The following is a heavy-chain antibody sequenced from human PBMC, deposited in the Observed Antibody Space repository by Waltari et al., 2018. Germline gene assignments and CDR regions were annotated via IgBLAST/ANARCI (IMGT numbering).Heavy chain of an antibody. CDR2: IYTSGST. CDR3: ARIAAAGSWWFDP. D-gene: IGHD6-13*01. Sequence: QVQLQESGPGLVKPSETLSLTCTVSGGSISSYYWSWIRQPAGKGLEWIGRIYTSGSTNYNPSLKSRVTMAVDTSKNQFSVQLSSVTAADTAVYYCARIAAAGSWWFDPWGQGTLVTVSS. V-gene: IGHV4-4*07. J-gene: IGHJ5*02. CDR1: GGSISSYY.